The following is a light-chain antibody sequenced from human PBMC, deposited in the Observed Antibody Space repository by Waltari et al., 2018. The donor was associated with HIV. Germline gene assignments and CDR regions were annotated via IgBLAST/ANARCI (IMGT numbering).Light chain of an antibody. Sequence: SYELTQPPSVSVSPGQTARITCSGDALPKKYAYWYQQKPGQAPVLVLYKASERPSGIPEGFPGSSSGTTDTLTIRGVQAEDEADYDCQSADSSGTYPWVFGGGTKRTVL. CDR3: QSADSSGTYPWV. CDR1: ALPKKY. V-gene: IGLV3-25*03. J-gene: IGLJ3*02. CDR2: KAS.